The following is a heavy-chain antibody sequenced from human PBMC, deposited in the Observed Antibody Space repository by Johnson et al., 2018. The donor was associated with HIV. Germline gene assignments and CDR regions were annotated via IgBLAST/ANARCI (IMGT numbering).Heavy chain of an antibody. V-gene: IGHV3-30*19. Sequence: QVQLVESGGGVVQPGGSLRLSCAASGFTFSIYGMHWVRQAPGKGLEWVAFISYDGSNKYYADSVKGRFTISRDNSKNTLYLQMNSLRAEDTAVYYCARDNFGGLNAFDLWGRGTKVTV. CDR2: ISYDGSNK. D-gene: IGHD3-10*01. J-gene: IGHJ3*01. CDR1: GFTFSIYG. CDR3: ARDNFGGLNAFDL.